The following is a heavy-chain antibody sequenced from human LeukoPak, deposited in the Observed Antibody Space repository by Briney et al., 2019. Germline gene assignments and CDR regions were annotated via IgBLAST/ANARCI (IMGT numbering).Heavy chain of an antibody. D-gene: IGHD6-13*01. V-gene: IGHV3-7*01. Sequence: PGGSLRLSCATSGFTFSSNWMSWVRHVPGRGLDWVANIKPDGSAQYYAASVKGRFTVSRDNAKNSVYLQMDSLRVEDTAVYYCARAYNSSWHNWGQGTLVTVSS. CDR2: IKPDGSAQ. CDR3: ARAYNSSWHN. CDR1: GFTFSSNW. J-gene: IGHJ4*02.